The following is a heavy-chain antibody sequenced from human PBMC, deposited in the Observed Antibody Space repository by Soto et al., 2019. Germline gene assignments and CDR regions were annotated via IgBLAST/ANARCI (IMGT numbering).Heavy chain of an antibody. Sequence: GXSVKVSCNASGCTFTRYGICWVRKATGQGLEWTXWISAXNGNKKYAQKLXGRVTMTTXTSTRTAYMELRRLRSDDTAVYYCARDPQQPAYWGKVTLVTVYS. CDR3: ARDPQQPAY. CDR1: GCTFTRYG. J-gene: IGHJ4*02. D-gene: IGHD2-2*01. CDR2: ISAXNGNK. V-gene: IGHV1-18*01.